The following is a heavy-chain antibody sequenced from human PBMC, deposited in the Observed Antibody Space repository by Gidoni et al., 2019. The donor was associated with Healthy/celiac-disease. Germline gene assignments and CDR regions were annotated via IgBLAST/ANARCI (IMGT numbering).Heavy chain of an antibody. Sequence: QVQLVESGGGVVQPGRSLRLPCAASGFTFSSYAMHWVRQAPGKGLEWVAVISYDGSNKYYADSVKGRFTISRDNSKNTLYLQMNSLRAEDTAVYYCARGSNYGMDVWGQGTTVTVSS. J-gene: IGHJ6*02. CDR2: ISYDGSNK. CDR1: GFTFSSYA. V-gene: IGHV3-30-3*01. CDR3: ARGSNYGMDV.